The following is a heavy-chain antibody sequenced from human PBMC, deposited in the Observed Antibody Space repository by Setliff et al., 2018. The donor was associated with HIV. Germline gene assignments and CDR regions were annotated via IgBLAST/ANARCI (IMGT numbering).Heavy chain of an antibody. D-gene: IGHD3-22*01. Sequence: PGGSLRLSCAASGFTVSSNYMSWVRQAPGEGLAWVSAILSTGERTFYADSVKGRLTISRDNSKNTVYLQMNSLRAEDTAEYYCAKELAASGLGYFDSWGRGILVTVSS. V-gene: IGHV3-23*01. J-gene: IGHJ4*02. CDR1: GFTVSSNY. CDR3: AKELAASGLGYFDS. CDR2: ILSTGERT.